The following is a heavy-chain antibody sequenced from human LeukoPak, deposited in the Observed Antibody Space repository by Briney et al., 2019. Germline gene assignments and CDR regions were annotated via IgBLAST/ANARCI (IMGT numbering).Heavy chain of an antibody. J-gene: IGHJ4*02. D-gene: IGHD6-13*01. CDR3: ARSIETLTYSSSWYFPVDY. Sequence: ASVTVSCMASGYTFTSYDINWVRQATGQGREWMGWMNTNSGNTYYAQTFQGRFTMTRNTSISTAYRELSSLRSEDTAVYYCARSIETLTYSSSWYFPVDYWGQGTLVTVS. V-gene: IGHV1-8*01. CDR2: MNTNSGNT. CDR1: GYTFTSYD.